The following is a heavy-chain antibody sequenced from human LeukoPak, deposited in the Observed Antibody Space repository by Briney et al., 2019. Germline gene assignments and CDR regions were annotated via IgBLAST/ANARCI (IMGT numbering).Heavy chain of an antibody. J-gene: IGHJ5*02. D-gene: IGHD3-9*01. CDR3: AKHPHYDILTGYLGLDP. CDR1: EFSFSDYS. V-gene: IGHV3-21*04. CDR2: MSSSSSSSYT. Sequence: GGSLRLSCTASEFSFSDYSMNWVRQAPGKGLEWVSTMSSSSSSSYTYYADSVKGRFTISRDNAKNTLYLQMNSLRAEDTAVYYCAKHPHYDILTGYLGLDPWGQGTLVTVSS.